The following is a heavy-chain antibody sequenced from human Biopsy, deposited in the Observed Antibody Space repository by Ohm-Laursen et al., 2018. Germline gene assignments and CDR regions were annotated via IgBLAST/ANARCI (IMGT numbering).Heavy chain of an antibody. CDR2: INPMFATA. Sequence: GSSVKVSCKASGGTFINYAINWVRQAPGQGLEWMGGINPMFATANYAQMFQGRVTISVDESTSTSYMELSSLTTEDTGIYYCARGPHSGSHSCFDYWGRGTLVTVSS. D-gene: IGHD1-26*01. CDR3: ARGPHSGSHSCFDY. J-gene: IGHJ4*01. V-gene: IGHV1-69*01. CDR1: GGTFINYA.